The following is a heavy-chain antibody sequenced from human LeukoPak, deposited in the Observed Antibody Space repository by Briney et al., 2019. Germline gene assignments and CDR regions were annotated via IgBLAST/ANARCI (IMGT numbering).Heavy chain of an antibody. V-gene: IGHV1-69*04. CDR2: IIPILHIA. Sequence: GSSVTVSCKAFGGTFPNYSINWVRQAPGQGLEWMGKIIPILHIANYAQKFQDRVTITADNSTSTAYMELSGLRSEDTAVYYCARDAGYSYGYYFDYWGQGSLVTVSS. J-gene: IGHJ4*02. D-gene: IGHD5-18*01. CDR1: GGTFPNYS. CDR3: ARDAGYSYGYYFDY.